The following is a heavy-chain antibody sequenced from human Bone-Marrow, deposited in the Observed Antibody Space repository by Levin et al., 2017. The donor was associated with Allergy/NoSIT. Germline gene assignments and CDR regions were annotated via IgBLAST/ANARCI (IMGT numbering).Heavy chain of an antibody. J-gene: IGHJ3*02. CDR2: INPKSGGR. Sequence: ASVKVSCKASGYTFTDYYIHWVRQAPGQGLEWMGWINPKSGGRNYAQEFQGRVTMTRDKSITTAYMELSSLRFDDTAVYYCARDKSGYDSGIFEIWGQGTMATVS. V-gene: IGHV1-2*02. CDR3: ARDKSGYDSGIFEI. CDR1: GYTFTDYY. D-gene: IGHD5-12*01.